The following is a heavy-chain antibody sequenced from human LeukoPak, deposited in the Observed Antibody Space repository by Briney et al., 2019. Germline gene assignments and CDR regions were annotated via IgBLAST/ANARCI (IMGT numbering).Heavy chain of an antibody. CDR1: GFTFSHFF. V-gene: IGHV3-64*02. D-gene: IGHD5-12*01. CDR2: ISYTGDET. J-gene: IGHJ4*02. CDR3: ARDPSVGGYSGSELDF. Sequence: GGSLRLSCAGSGFTFSHFFMHWVRQAPGKGLEYVSAISYTGDETYYAESVKGRSTVSRDNSKNTLYLQMGSLRPEDTAIYFCARDPSVGGYSGSELDFWGQGTLVTVSS.